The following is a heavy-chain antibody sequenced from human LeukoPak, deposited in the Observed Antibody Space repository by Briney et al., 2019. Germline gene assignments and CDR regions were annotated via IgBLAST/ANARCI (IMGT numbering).Heavy chain of an antibody. J-gene: IGHJ4*02. CDR1: GFTFRSYA. D-gene: IGHD1-26*01. CDR3: ANGDSGSYSFDY. Sequence: PGGSLRLSCAASGFTFRSYAMHWVRQAPGKGLEWVAIISYDVTNKFYADTVKGRFTISRDNSKNTLYLQMNSLRTEDTAVYYCANGDSGSYSFDYWGQGTLVTVSS. V-gene: IGHV3-30*18. CDR2: ISYDVTNK.